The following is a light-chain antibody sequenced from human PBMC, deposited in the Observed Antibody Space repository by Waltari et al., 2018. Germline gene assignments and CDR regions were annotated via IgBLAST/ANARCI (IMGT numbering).Light chain of an antibody. CDR2: GAS. J-gene: IGKJ5*01. CDR3: QQYLQWPPAIT. Sequence: ILLTQSPATLSVSPGERATLSCRASQNIDTRLAWYQHKPGQAPRLLIYGASTRAADIPARFSGSGFGTDFSLTINSLQSEDFAVYYCQQYLQWPPAITFGPGTQLDFK. V-gene: IGKV3-15*01. CDR1: QNIDTR.